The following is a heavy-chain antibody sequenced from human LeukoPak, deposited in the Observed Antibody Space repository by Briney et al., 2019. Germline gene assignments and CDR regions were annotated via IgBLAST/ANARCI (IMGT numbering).Heavy chain of an antibody. J-gene: IGHJ4*02. Sequence: PGGPLRLSCAACGYTFSIYWVSWLPQARGEGLEWVANIKQDGSEKYYVVSVKGRNTLSRDNAKNSLYLQMNSLRAEDTAVYYCARDAVITLDYWGQGTLVTVSS. D-gene: IGHD3-16*01. CDR3: ARDAVITLDY. V-gene: IGHV3-7*03. CDR1: GYTFSIYW. CDR2: IKQDGSEK.